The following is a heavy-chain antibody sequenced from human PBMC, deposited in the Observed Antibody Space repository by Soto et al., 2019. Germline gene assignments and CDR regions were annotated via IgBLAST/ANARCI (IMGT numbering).Heavy chain of an antibody. J-gene: IGHJ6*02. CDR2: ISGSGGST. CDR1: GFTFSSYA. CDR3: AKDHCSGGSCYFYYYYGMDV. V-gene: IGHV3-23*01. D-gene: IGHD2-15*01. Sequence: PGGSLRLSCAASGFTFSSYAMSWVRQAPGKGLEWVSAISGSGGSTYYADSVKGRFTISRDNSKNTLYLQMNSLRAEDTAVYYCAKDHCSGGSCYFYYYYGMDVWGQGTTVTVSS.